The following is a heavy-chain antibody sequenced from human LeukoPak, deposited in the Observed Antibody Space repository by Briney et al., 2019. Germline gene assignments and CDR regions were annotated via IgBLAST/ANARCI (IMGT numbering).Heavy chain of an antibody. V-gene: IGHV4-4*02. CDR2: IYHSGST. CDR3: ARSSSSWSNYYFDY. D-gene: IGHD6-13*01. CDR1: GGSISSSNW. J-gene: IGHJ4*02. Sequence: SETLSLTCAVSGGSISSSNWWSWVRQPPGKGLEWIGEIYHSGSTNYNPSLKSRVTISVDTSKNQFSLKLSSVTAADTAVYYCARSSSSWSNYYFDYWGQGTLVTASS.